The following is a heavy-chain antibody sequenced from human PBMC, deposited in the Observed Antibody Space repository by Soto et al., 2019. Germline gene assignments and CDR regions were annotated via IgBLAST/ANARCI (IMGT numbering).Heavy chain of an antibody. J-gene: IGHJ6*02. Sequence: PSETLSLTCAVSGGSISSGGYSWSWIRQPPGKGLEWIGYIYHSGSTYYNPSLKSRVTISVDTSKNQFSLKLSSVTAADTAVYYCARGRPSNSSGWYELFGYYYYGMDVWGQGTTVTVSS. CDR2: IYHSGST. CDR1: GGSISSGGYS. V-gene: IGHV4-30-2*01. CDR3: ARGRPSNSSGWYELFGYYYYGMDV. D-gene: IGHD6-19*01.